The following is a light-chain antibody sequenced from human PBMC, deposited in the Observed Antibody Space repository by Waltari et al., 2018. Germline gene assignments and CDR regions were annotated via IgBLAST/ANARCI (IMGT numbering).Light chain of an antibody. CDR1: QGINNY. CDR3: QQGRDFPYT. V-gene: IGKV1-12*01. CDR2: AAS. Sequence: DIQMTQSPSSVSASVGDRVIITCRASQGINNYLAWYQQKPGRAPKLLISAASNLQSGVPSRFIGSGSGTDFTLIISSLQPEDFATYYCQQGRDFPYTFGQGTNLEIK. J-gene: IGKJ2*01.